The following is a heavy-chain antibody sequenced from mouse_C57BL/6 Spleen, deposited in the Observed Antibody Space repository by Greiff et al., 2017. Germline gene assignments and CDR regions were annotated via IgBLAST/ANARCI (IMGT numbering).Heavy chain of an antibody. CDR3: ARDDDGYYGGAMDD. CDR1: GFTFSDYY. CDR2: INYDGSST. Sequence: DVQLVESEGGLVQPGSSMKLSCTASGFTFSDYYMAWVRQVPEKGLEWVANINYDGSSTYYLDSLKSRFLISRDNAKNILYLQMSSLKSEDTATYFCARDDDGYYGGAMDDWGQGTSVTVSS. D-gene: IGHD2-3*01. V-gene: IGHV5-16*01. J-gene: IGHJ4*01.